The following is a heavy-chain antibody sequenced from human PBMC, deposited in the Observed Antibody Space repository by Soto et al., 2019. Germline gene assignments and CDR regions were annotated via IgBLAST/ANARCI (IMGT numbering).Heavy chain of an antibody. CDR2: ISSSSSYI. V-gene: IGHV3-21*01. J-gene: IGHJ4*02. Sequence: ESGGGLVKPGGSLRLSCAASGFTFSSYSMNWVRQAPGKGLEWVSSISSSSSYIYYADSVKGRFTISRDNAKNSLYLQMNSLRAEDTAVYYGARLPQLRWSESRNDDWGQGTLVTVSS. D-gene: IGHD4-17*01. CDR3: ARLPQLRWSESRNDD. CDR1: GFTFSSYS.